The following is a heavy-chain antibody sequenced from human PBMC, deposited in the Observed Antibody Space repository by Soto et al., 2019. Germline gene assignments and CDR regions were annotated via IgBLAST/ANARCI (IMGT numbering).Heavy chain of an antibody. J-gene: IGHJ4*02. Sequence: GGSLRLSCTASGFTFGDYAMSWVRQAPGKGLEWVGFIRSKAYGGTTEYAASVKGRFTISRDDSKSIACLQMNSLKTEDTAVYYCTRDMGQYDSSGYGTDYWGQGTLVTVSS. V-gene: IGHV3-49*04. D-gene: IGHD3-22*01. CDR1: GFTFGDYA. CDR3: TRDMGQYDSSGYGTDY. CDR2: IRSKAYGGTT.